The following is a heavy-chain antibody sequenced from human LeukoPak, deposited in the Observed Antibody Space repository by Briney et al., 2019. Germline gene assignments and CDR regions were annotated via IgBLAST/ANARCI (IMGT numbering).Heavy chain of an antibody. J-gene: IGHJ4*02. Sequence: GGSLRLSCAASGFPVYGDYMSWVRHTPGKGLEWVALIYEDDSTHYADSVTGRFTISRDSSKSTLYLYMNNLGVDDTAVYYCAREAIGGWGQGTLVTVSS. CDR3: AREAIGG. V-gene: IGHV3-53*01. D-gene: IGHD3-16*01. CDR1: GFPVYGDY. CDR2: IYEDDST.